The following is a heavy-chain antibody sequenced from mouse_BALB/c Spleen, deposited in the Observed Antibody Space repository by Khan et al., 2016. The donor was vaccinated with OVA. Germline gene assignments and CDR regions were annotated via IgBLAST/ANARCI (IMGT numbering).Heavy chain of an antibody. CDR1: GFTFNNYG. CDR2: ISSGGNT. J-gene: IGHJ3*01. Sequence: EVQGVESGGGLVKPGGSLKVSCAASGFTFNNYGMSWVRQTPEKRMEWVASISSGGNTYYPDSVKGRFTISRDNVRNILYLQMSSLRSEDTAIYYCARDYWFVYWGQGTLVTVSA. CDR3: ARDYWFVY. V-gene: IGHV5-6-5*01.